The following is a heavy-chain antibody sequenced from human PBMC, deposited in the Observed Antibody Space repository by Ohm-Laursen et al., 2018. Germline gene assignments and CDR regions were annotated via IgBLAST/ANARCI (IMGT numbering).Heavy chain of an antibody. Sequence: SLRLSCAASGFTLINYAMSWARQAPGKRLEWVAGIGGSGSSTYYADSVTGRFTISRDNPKNTLYLQMNSLRVEDTAVYYCAREELESSGWADWGQGTLVTVSS. J-gene: IGHJ4*02. CDR3: AREELESSGWAD. D-gene: IGHD6-19*01. CDR2: IGGSGSST. V-gene: IGHV3-23*01. CDR1: GFTLINYA.